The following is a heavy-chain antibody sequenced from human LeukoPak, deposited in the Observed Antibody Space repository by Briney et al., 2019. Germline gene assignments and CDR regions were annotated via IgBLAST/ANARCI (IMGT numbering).Heavy chain of an antibody. J-gene: IGHJ4*02. D-gene: IGHD5-24*01. CDR3: ARGRLGMASTPAPFDY. CDR2: IYYSGST. Sequence: ETLSLTCTVSGGSISSHYWSWIRQPPGRGLEWIGYIYYSGSTNYNPSLQSRVTMSLDTSKNQFSLKLSSVTAADTAVYYCARGRLGMASTPAPFDYGGQGTLVTVPS. V-gene: IGHV4-59*11. CDR1: GGSISSHY.